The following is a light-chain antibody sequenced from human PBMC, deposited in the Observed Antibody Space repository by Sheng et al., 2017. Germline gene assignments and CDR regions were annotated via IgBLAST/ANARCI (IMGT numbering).Light chain of an antibody. Sequence: SYELTQSPSVSVSPGQTATITCSGETLTNQFTYWYQKKPGLAPVLLIYRDTQRPPGIPERFSGSSSGTTVTLTVSGVQSEDEADYYCQSTDTTGTLMTFGGGTKLTVL. CDR1: TLTNQF. V-gene: IGLV3-25*03. CDR3: QSTDTTGTLMT. CDR2: RDT. J-gene: IGLJ2*01.